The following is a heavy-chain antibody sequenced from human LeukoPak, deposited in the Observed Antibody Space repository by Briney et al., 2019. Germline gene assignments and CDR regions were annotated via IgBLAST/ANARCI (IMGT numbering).Heavy chain of an antibody. J-gene: IGHJ4*02. D-gene: IGHD3-22*01. V-gene: IGHV4-59*07. CDR2: YHYSANT. CDR1: GXTISGSH. Sequence: DPLPLTCTPTGXTISGSHRSWIRQPQGKGLKPITHYHYSANTNYNPSLKSRVSISVDTPKTQFSLKLTSVTTADTAVYYCAARPARGSGPYYPYFDYGGQGALVTVSS. CDR3: AARPARGSGPYYPYFDY.